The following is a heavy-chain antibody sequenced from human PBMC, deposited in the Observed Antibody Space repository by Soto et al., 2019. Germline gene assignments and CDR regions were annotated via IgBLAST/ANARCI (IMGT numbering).Heavy chain of an antibody. V-gene: IGHV3-23*01. CDR2: ISGSGGST. D-gene: IGHD2-2*02. CDR3: AKDQDIVVVPAAIDNWFDP. CDR1: GFTFSSYA. J-gene: IGHJ5*02. Sequence: EVQLLESGGGLVQPGGSLRLSCAASGFTFSSYAMSWVRQAPGKGLEWVSAISGSGGSTYYADSVKGRFTISRDNSKNTLYLQMTSLRAEDTAVYYCAKDQDIVVVPAAIDNWFDPWGQGTLVTVSA.